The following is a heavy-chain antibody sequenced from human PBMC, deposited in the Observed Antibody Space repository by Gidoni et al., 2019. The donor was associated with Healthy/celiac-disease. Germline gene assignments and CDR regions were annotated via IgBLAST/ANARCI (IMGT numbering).Heavy chain of an antibody. CDR1: GFTVSSNY. D-gene: IGHD3-3*01. V-gene: IGHV3-53*01. Sequence: VQLLESGGGLLQPGGSLRLSCAASGFTVSSNYLSWVRQAPGKGLEWVSVIYSGGSTYYADSVKGRFTISRDNSKNTLYLQMNSLRAEDTAVYYCASSYYDFWSGYYGSWGKGTLVTVSS. CDR3: ASSYYDFWSGYYGS. J-gene: IGHJ5*02. CDR2: IYSGGST.